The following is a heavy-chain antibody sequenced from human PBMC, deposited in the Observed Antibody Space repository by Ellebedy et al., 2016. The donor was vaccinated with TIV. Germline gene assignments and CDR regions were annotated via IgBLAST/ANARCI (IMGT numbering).Heavy chain of an antibody. D-gene: IGHD1-1*01. Sequence: MPSETLSLTCNVSGGSLRSYYWVWIRQPPGKGPEYIGYIYYSGSTNYNPSLKSRVTISVDMSKNQFSLNLSSVTAADTAVYYCARVLRAGRSGDYFDYWGQGALVTVSS. CDR2: IYYSGST. J-gene: IGHJ4*02. CDR3: ARVLRAGRSGDYFDY. CDR1: GGSLRSYY. V-gene: IGHV4-59*01.